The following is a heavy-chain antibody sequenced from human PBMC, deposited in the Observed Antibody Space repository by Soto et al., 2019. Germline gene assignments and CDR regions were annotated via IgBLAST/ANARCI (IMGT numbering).Heavy chain of an antibody. Sequence: QLQLQESGPGLVKPSETLSLTCTVSGGSISSSPYYWGWIRQPPGKGLQWIGSIFYSGSTYYNPSLAIRVVISVDSSKNQFSLKLNSLTAADTAVYYCARHVVRGVTEYNWFDPWGRGTLVTVSS. CDR3: ARHVVRGVTEYNWFDP. CDR1: GGSISSSPYY. J-gene: IGHJ5*02. CDR2: IFYSGST. V-gene: IGHV4-39*01. D-gene: IGHD3-10*01.